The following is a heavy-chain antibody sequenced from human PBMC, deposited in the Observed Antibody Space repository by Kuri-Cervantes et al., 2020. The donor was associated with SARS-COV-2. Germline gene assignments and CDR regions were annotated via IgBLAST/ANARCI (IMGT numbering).Heavy chain of an antibody. Sequence: GGSLRLSCAATGFTVSYNSMTWVRLAPGQGLEWVSLMYSGAITYYADSVKGRFTISRDNSKNTLYLQMNSLRAEDTAVYYCAKDALGGGFDPWGQGTLVTVSS. V-gene: IGHV3-53*05. J-gene: IGHJ5*02. CDR2: MYSGAIT. CDR3: AKDALGGGFDP. CDR1: GFTVSYNS. D-gene: IGHD3-3*01.